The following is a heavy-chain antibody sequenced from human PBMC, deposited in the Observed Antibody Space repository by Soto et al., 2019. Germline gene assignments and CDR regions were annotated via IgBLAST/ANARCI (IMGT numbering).Heavy chain of an antibody. CDR3: ARPLHVDTAMVMSDGMDV. J-gene: IGHJ6*02. CDR2: INPSGGST. D-gene: IGHD5-18*01. CDR1: GYLFTSYY. V-gene: IGHV1-46*01. Sequence: GASVKVSCKASGYLFTSYYIHWVRQAPGQGLEWMGVINPSGGSTSYAQKFQGRVTMTRDTSTSTVYMELSSLRSDDTAVYYCARPLHVDTAMVMSDGMDVWGQGTTVTVSS.